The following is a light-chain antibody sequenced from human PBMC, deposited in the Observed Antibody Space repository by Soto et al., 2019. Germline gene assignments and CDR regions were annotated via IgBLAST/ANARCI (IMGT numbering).Light chain of an antibody. CDR3: QQYRTSPPTCT. V-gene: IGKV3-20*01. CDR2: SSS. Sequence: ELVLTQSPGTLSLSPGDRATLSCRASQSVSSTYLAWYQQRPGQAPRLLIYSSSSRASGIPDRFSGSGSGTDFTITISRLEPEDFAVYYCQQYRTSPPTCTFGQGTKVEIK. J-gene: IGKJ1*01. CDR1: QSVSSTY.